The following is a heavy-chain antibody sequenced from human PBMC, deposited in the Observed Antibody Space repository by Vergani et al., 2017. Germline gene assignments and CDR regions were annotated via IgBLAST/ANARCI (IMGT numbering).Heavy chain of an antibody. CDR3: ARKSCGTAGCQIGDFGE. CDR2: ISYDGTQK. V-gene: IGHV3-30*03. J-gene: IGHJ1*01. CDR1: GFTSSYYG. D-gene: IGHD1-1*01. Sequence: QVHLVESGGGVVQPGRSLRLSCVVSGFTSSYYGMHWVRQAPGKGLEWVAVISYDGTQKYYADSVKGRFTISRDNSKSTLYLQMNSLRTEDTAVYYCARKSCGTAGCQIGDFGEWGQGTVVAVSS.